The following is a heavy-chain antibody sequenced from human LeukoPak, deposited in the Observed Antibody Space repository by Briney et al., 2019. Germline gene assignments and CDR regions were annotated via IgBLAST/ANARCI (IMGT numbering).Heavy chain of an antibody. CDR3: ATSHYYGSGSWDYFDY. V-gene: IGHV4-30-2*01. CDR2: IYHSGST. CDR1: GGSISSGGYS. Sequence: SETQSLTCAVSGGSISSGGYSWSWIRQPPGKGLEWIGYIYHSGSTYYNPSLKSRVTISVDRSKNQFSLKLSSVTAADTAVYYCATSHYYGSGSWDYFDYWGQGTLVTVSS. D-gene: IGHD3-10*01. J-gene: IGHJ4*02.